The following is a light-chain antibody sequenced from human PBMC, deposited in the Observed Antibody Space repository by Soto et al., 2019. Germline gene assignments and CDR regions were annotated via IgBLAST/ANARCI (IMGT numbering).Light chain of an antibody. CDR1: SSDVGFYNF. J-gene: IGLJ1*01. CDR3: ASYAGTRLFV. V-gene: IGLV2-8*01. Sequence: QSALTQPPSASGSPGQSLTISCTGTSSDVGFYNFVSWYQQRPGKAPKLVIYEVTKRPSGVPDRFSGSKSGSTASLTVSGLHADDEADYYCASYAGTRLFVFGSGTKLTVL. CDR2: EVT.